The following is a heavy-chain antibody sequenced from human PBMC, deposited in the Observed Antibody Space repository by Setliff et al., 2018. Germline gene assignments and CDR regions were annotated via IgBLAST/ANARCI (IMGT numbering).Heavy chain of an antibody. Sequence: SSETLSLTCTVSGGSTNNYHWTWIRQPAGKGLEWIGRLYPNGNTNYNPSLKKRVNMSADSSKNNLSLRLKYVTAADTAVYYCAREDWNGNAFDIWGPGTMVTVSS. J-gene: IGHJ3*02. D-gene: IGHD1-1*01. CDR1: GGSTNNYH. CDR3: AREDWNGNAFDI. V-gene: IGHV4-4*07. CDR2: LYPNGNT.